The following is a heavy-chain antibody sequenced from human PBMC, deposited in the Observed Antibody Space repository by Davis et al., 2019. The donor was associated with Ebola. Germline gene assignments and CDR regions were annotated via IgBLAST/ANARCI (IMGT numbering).Heavy chain of an antibody. J-gene: IGHJ5*02. CDR2: IYYSGST. Sequence: PSETLSLTCTVSGGSISSGGYYWSWIRQHPGKGLEWIGYIYYSGSTYYNPSLKSRVTMSVDTSKNQFSLKLSSVTAADTAVYYCARQRGITQLGFDPWGQGTLVTVSS. CDR1: GGSISSGGYY. D-gene: IGHD3-16*01. V-gene: IGHV4-31*03. CDR3: ARQRGITQLGFDP.